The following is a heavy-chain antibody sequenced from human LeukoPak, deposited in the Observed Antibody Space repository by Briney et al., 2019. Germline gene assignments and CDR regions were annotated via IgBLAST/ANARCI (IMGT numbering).Heavy chain of an antibody. V-gene: IGHV1-69*13. J-gene: IGHJ3*02. CDR3: ARDGRYDILTGYYLDAFDI. D-gene: IGHD3-9*01. CDR1: AGTFSSYA. CDR2: IIPIFGTA. Sequence: SVMVSCKASAGTFSSYAISWVRQAPGQGLEWMGGIIPIFGTANYAQKFQGRVTITADESTSTAYMELSSLRSEDTAVYYCARDGRYDILTGYYLDAFDIWGQGTMVTVSS.